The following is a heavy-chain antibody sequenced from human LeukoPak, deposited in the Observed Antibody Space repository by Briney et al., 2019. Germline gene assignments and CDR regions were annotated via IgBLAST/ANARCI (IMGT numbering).Heavy chain of an antibody. CDR1: GDSINSATYY. D-gene: IGHD6-6*01. J-gene: IGHJ4*02. Sequence: PSQTLSLTCRVSGDSINSATYYWTWIRQHPGKGLEWVGYFDSSGRTYYNPSLKNRVTISRDTSTNQFSLNPDSVTAADTAMYYCARESTSSSSSFYFDPWGRGTLVTVSS. CDR3: ARESTSSSSSFYFDP. V-gene: IGHV4-31*02. CDR2: FDSSGRT.